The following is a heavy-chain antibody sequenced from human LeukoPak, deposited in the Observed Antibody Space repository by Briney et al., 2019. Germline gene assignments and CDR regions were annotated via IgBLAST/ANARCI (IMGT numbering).Heavy chain of an antibody. CDR2: VHLNGAT. CDR3: TRESGAFSPFGF. D-gene: IGHD1-26*01. Sequence: SGTLSLTCAVSGGFIITTNWWSWVRQPPGKGLEWIGEVHLNGATHYNPSLGSRVSMSIDKSKNHMSLKLTSVTAADTAIYYCTRESGAFSPFGFWGQGTLVTVSS. CDR1: GGFIITTNW. J-gene: IGHJ4*02. V-gene: IGHV4-4*02.